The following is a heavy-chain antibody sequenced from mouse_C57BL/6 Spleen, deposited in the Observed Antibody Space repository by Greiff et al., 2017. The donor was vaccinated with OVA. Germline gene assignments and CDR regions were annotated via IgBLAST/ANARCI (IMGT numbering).Heavy chain of an antibody. V-gene: IGHV1-82*01. Sequence: LVKPGASVKISCKASGYAFSSSWMNWVKQRPGKGLEWIGRIYPGDGDTNYNGKFKGKATLTADKSSSTAYMQLSSLTSEDSAVYFCARGDYGSSYLDYWGQGTTLTVSS. D-gene: IGHD1-1*01. CDR3: ARGDYGSSYLDY. J-gene: IGHJ2*01. CDR1: GYAFSSSW. CDR2: IYPGDGDT.